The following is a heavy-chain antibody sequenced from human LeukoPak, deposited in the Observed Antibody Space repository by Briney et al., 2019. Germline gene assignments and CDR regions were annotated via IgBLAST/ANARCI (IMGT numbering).Heavy chain of an antibody. CDR2: MNPNNGNT. J-gene: IGHJ5*02. Sequence: ASVKVSCKASGFTFTSYDINWVRQASGQGLEWMGWMNPNNGNTGYAQKFQGRVTMTRDTYISTAYLELTGLRSEDTAVYYCVRDAEGAALSVNYWFDPWGQGTLVTVSS. CDR1: GFTFTSYD. D-gene: IGHD1-26*01. V-gene: IGHV1-8*01. CDR3: VRDAEGAALSVNYWFDP.